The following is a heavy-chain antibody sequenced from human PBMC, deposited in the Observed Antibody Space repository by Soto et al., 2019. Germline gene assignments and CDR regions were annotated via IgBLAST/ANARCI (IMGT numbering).Heavy chain of an antibody. D-gene: IGHD3-22*01. Sequence: SETLSLTCTVSGGSISSGDYYWSWIRQPPGKGLEWIGYIYYSGSTYYNPSLKSRVTISVDTSKNQFSLKLSSVTAADTAVYYCASSPKDYYDSSGLNDAFEIWGQGTMVTVS. J-gene: IGHJ3*02. CDR2: IYYSGST. CDR1: GGSISSGDYY. V-gene: IGHV4-30-4*01. CDR3: ASSPKDYYDSSGLNDAFEI.